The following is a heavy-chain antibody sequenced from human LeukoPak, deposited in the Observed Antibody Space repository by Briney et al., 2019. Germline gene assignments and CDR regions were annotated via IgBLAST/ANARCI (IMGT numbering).Heavy chain of an antibody. J-gene: IGHJ2*01. CDR3: ARGNCASACSRSRYFDL. V-gene: IGHV4-4*07. Sequence: SETLSLPCTVSGGSISSGYWSWIREPAGNGLEWIGRVFTGGRTNSNPPLRGRLTMSVDTSKNQFSLKLSSVTAADTAVYYCARGNCASACSRSRYFDLWGRGTLVVVST. CDR1: GGSISSGY. CDR2: VFTGGRT. D-gene: IGHD2-21*02.